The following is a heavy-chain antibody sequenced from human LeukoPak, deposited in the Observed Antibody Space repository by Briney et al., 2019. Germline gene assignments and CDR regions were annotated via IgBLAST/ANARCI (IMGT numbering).Heavy chain of an antibody. CDR2: IYYSGST. V-gene: IGHV4-39*01. CDR1: GSGSISSSNYY. Sequence: SGTLSLTCTVSGSGSISSSNYYWGWIRQPPGKGLEWIGSIYYSGSTYYNPSLKSRVTISVDTSKNQFSLKLSSVTAADTAVYYCASSRAPWSGSPPRVAFDIWGQGTMVTVSS. CDR3: ASSRAPWSGSPPRVAFDI. J-gene: IGHJ3*02. D-gene: IGHD1-26*01.